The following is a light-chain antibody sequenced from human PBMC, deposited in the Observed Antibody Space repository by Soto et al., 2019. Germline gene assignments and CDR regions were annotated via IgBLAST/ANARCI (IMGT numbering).Light chain of an antibody. CDR1: ESIINDY. Sequence: PGETATLSCRASESIINDYSAWYQQRPGQPPRLLIYATSKRAPGIPDRFSGSGSGTDFTLTISRLEPEDFAVYYCQQYGRSPLFGQGTRLEIK. CDR3: QQYGRSPL. CDR2: ATS. J-gene: IGKJ5*01. V-gene: IGKV3-20*01.